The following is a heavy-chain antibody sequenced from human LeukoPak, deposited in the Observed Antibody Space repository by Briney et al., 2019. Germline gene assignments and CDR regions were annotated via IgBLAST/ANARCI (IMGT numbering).Heavy chain of an antibody. D-gene: IGHD3-16*01. J-gene: IGHJ6*04. CDR1: GLFFSDSV. CDR2: ISSSGANT. V-gene: IGHV3-23*01. CDR3: ARRTSGAKDV. Sequence: PGGSLRLSCTASGLFFSDSVMSWVRQAPGKGLQWVSAISSSGANTDTADSLQGRFVTSRDNSKDTVYLQMNSLRVEDTGIYYCARRTSGAKDVWGKGTTVTVSP.